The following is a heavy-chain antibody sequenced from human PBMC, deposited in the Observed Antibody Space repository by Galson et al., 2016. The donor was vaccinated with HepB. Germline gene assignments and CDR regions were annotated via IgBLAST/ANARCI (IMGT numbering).Heavy chain of an antibody. CDR2: ISKDGRNK. CDR1: GFTFSGYP. Sequence: SLRLSCAASGFTFSGYPMHWVRQAPGTGLEWVAVISKDGRNKDYADSVKGRFTLSRDNSKNTLYLQMDSLRAEDTGVYYCAREGHDQLVWGYFDYWGQGTLVTLSS. V-gene: IGHV3-30*04. J-gene: IGHJ4*02. D-gene: IGHD2-2*01. CDR3: AREGHDQLVWGYFDY.